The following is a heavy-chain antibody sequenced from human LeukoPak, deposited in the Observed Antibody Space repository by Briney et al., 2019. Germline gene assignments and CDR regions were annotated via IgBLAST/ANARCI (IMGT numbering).Heavy chain of an antibody. CDR1: GFTFSSYA. V-gene: IGHV3-23*01. J-gene: IGHJ6*02. D-gene: IGHD3-9*01. CDR3: AKRDYYDILTGYPPFLSYYGMDV. CDR2: ISGSGGST. Sequence: GGSLRLSCAASGFTFSSYAMSWVRQAPVKGLEWVSAISGSGGSTYYADSVKGRFTISRDNSKNTLYLQMNSLRAEDTAVYYCAKRDYYDILTGYPPFLSYYGMDVWGQGTTVTVSS.